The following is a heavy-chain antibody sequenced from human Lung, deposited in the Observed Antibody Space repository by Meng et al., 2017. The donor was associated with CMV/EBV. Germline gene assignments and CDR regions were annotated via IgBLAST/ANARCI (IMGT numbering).Heavy chain of an antibody. J-gene: IGHJ3*01. D-gene: IGHD3-16*01. CDR1: GYTFSGHY. CDR2: INPDSGGT. V-gene: IGHV1-2*02. Sequence: SVXVSXXASGYTFSGHYIHWVRQAPGQGLEWMGWINPDSGGTRYSQKFQYRVTMTRDTSINTAYMELSRLRSDDTAVYYCSRGAPFFRDAFDLWGQGTRVTVSS. CDR3: SRGAPFFRDAFDL.